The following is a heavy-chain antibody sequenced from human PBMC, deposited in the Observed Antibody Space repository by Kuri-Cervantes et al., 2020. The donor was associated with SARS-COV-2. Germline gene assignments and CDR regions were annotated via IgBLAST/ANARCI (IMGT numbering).Heavy chain of an antibody. CDR2: ISGSGGST. D-gene: IGHD2-2*01. CDR1: GLTFSSYA. J-gene: IGHJ5*02. CDR3: ARDPIRGYCSSTSCLPRGVWFDP. V-gene: IGHV3-23*01. Sequence: GESLKISCAASGLTFSSYAMSWVRQAPGKGLEWVSAISGSGGSTYYADSVKGRFTISRDNSKNTLYLQMNSLRAEDTAVYYCARDPIRGYCSSTSCLPRGVWFDPWGQGTLVTSPQ.